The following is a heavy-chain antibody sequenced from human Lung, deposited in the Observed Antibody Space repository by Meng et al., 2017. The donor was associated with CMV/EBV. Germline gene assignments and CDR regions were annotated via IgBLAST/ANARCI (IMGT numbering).Heavy chain of an antibody. Sequence: ASVKVSCKASGYTFNRYGISWVRQAPGQGLEWVGWVGGCDGDTNYAPELRGRVTMTTDTSTNTVYMELRSLGSDDTAVYYCARDWECLDRSDVFDIWGQGTMVXVSS. CDR3: ARDWECLDRSDVFDI. CDR2: VGGCDGDT. D-gene: IGHD3-9*01. J-gene: IGHJ3*02. V-gene: IGHV1-18*01. CDR1: GYTFNRYG.